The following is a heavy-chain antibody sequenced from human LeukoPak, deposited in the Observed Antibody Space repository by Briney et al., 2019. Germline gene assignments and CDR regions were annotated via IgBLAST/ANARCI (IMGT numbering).Heavy chain of an antibody. CDR3: ARKSAGFDS. CDR2: IYPDDSDT. J-gene: IGHJ4*02. Sequence: GESLKISCKGSGYSFTSYWIGWVRQMPGKGLEWMGSIYPDDSDTRYSPSFQGQVTISADMSANSVYLQWRSLKASDTGIYYCARKSAGFDSWGQGTLVTVSS. V-gene: IGHV5-51*01. CDR1: GYSFTSYW. D-gene: IGHD6-13*01.